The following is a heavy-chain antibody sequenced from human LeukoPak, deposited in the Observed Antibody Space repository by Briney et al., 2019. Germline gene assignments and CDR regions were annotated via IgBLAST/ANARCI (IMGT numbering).Heavy chain of an antibody. Sequence: ASVKVSCKASGYTFASYGISWVRQAPGQGLEWMGWISAYNGNTNYAQKLQGRVTMTTDTSTSTAYMELRSLRSDDTAVYYCARDFDWLFGSRFYYFDYWGQGTLVTVSS. D-gene: IGHD3-9*01. CDR2: ISAYNGNT. CDR1: GYTFASYG. CDR3: ARDFDWLFGSRFYYFDY. V-gene: IGHV1-18*01. J-gene: IGHJ4*02.